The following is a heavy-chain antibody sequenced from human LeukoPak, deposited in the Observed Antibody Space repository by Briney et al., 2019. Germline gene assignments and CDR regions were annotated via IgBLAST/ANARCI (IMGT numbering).Heavy chain of an antibody. CDR3: ARDNWNYSFDY. D-gene: IGHD1-7*01. V-gene: IGHV3-66*01. CDR2: IYSVGGT. CDR1: GFTVSSNY. J-gene: IGHJ4*02. Sequence: PGGSLRLSCAASGFTVSSNYMSWVGQAPGKGLEWVSVIYSVGGTYSADSVKGRFTISRDNSKNTLYLQMNSLRAEDAGVYYCARDNWNYSFDYWGQGTLVTVSS.